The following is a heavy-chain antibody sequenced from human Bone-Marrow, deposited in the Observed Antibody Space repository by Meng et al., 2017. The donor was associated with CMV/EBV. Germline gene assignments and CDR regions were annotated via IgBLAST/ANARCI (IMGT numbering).Heavy chain of an antibody. D-gene: IGHD6-13*01. J-gene: IGHJ6*02. CDR3: ARAGVAAAGNYYYGMDV. Sequence: ASVKVSCKASGYTFTSYYMHWVRQAPGQGLEWMGIINPSGGSTSYAQKFQGRVTMTRDTSTSTVYMELSSLRSEDTAVYYCARAGVAAAGNYYYGMDVWGQGTTVTVSS. CDR2: INPSGGST. CDR1: GYTFTSYY. V-gene: IGHV1-46*01.